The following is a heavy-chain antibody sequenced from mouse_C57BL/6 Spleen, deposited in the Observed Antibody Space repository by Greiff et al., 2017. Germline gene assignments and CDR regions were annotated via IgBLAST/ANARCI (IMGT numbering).Heavy chain of an antibody. D-gene: IGHD1-1*01. CDR3: AITTGVAYYAMDY. V-gene: IGHV1-7*01. CDR2: INPSSGYT. J-gene: IGHJ4*01. CDR1: GYTFTSYW. Sequence: QVQLQQSGAELAKPGASVQMSCKASGYTFTSYWMHWVKQRPGQGLEWIGYINPSSGYTTYNQKFKAKATLTADKSSSTAYMQLSSLTYADSAVYYCAITTGVAYYAMDYWGQGTSVTVSS.